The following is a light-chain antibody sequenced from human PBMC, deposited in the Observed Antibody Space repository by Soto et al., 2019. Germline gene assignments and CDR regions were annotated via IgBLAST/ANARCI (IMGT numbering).Light chain of an antibody. CDR2: EAS. CDR1: QSVSSY. CDR3: QQRSDWPWT. V-gene: IGKV3-11*01. Sequence: EIVLTQSPATLSLSPGERATLSCRASQSVSSYLAWYQQKPGQAPRLLMYEASNSATGIPARFSGGGSGTDFTLTISSLEPEDFAVYYCQQRSDWPWTFGQGTKVDIK. J-gene: IGKJ1*01.